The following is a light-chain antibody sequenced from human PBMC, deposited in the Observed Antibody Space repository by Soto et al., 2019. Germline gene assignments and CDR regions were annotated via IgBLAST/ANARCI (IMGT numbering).Light chain of an antibody. J-gene: IGKJ2*01. Sequence: RASQSVISTYLAWYQQKPGQAPRLLIYGASSRATGIPDRFSGSGSGTAFTLPHTRLEPGHFTPSYCQHQSSSPTFGPGARLEIK. CDR2: GAS. CDR3: QHQSSSPT. V-gene: IGKV3-20*01. CDR1: QSVISTY.